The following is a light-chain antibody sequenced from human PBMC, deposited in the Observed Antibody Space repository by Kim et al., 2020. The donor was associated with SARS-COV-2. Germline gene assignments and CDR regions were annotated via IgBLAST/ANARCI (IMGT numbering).Light chain of an antibody. CDR1: SSDVGGFNH. CDR2: DVT. J-gene: IGLJ1*01. Sequence: QSITISCSGTSSDVGGFNHVSWHQQHPGKAPKLLIYDVTNRPSGVSNRFSGSKSGNTASLTISGLQDEDEAHYYCSSYSSSSTYVFGTGTKVTVL. V-gene: IGLV2-14*04. CDR3: SSYSSSSTYV.